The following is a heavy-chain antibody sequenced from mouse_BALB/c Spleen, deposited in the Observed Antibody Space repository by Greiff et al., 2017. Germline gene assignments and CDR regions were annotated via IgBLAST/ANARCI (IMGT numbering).Heavy chain of an antibody. CDR1: GFNIKDTY. J-gene: IGHJ4*01. CDR2: IDPENGDT. D-gene: IGHD4-1*01. Sequence: VQLQQSGAELVKPGASVKLSCTASGFNIKDTYMHWVKQRPEQVLEWIGWIDPENGDTEYAPKFQGKATMTADTSSNTAYLQLSSLTSEDTAVYYCNALGPRFSYYAMDYWGQGTSVTVSS. CDR3: NALGPRFSYYAMDY. V-gene: IGHV14-4*02.